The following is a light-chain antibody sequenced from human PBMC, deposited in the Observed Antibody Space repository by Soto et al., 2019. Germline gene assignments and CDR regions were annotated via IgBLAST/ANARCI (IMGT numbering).Light chain of an antibody. CDR3: LPYETYCK. CDR1: QTISEV. CDR2: KAS. Sequence: DSHMTQSRSTLSGSIGDRCTVTCRASQTISEVLAWHQQKPGEAPKLLIYKASSLESGVTSRFSGSGSVTDLTLTTSSLQTDDFANYYRLPYETYCKFGQGTNVDIK. V-gene: IGKV1-5*03. J-gene: IGKJ1*01.